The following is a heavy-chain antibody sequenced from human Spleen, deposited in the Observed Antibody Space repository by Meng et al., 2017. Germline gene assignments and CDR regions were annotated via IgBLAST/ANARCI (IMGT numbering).Heavy chain of an antibody. Sequence: GSLRLSCVVSGGSFSDYYWSWIRQTPGKGLQWIGYIHNRGGTTYNPSLKSRVTMSVDTSKNQFSLKLSSVAAADTAVYYCARDIREVGATYYFDYWGRGTLVTVSS. V-gene: IGHV4-59*01. CDR1: GGSFSDYY. CDR2: IHNRGGT. CDR3: ARDIREVGATYYFDY. D-gene: IGHD1-26*01. J-gene: IGHJ4*02.